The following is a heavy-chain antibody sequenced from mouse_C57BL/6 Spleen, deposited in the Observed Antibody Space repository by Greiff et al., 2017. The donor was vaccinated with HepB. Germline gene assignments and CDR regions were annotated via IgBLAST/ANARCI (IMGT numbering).Heavy chain of an antibody. CDR3: ARNVYDVAWFAY. CDR2: ISSGGSYT. CDR1: GFTFSSYG. V-gene: IGHV5-6*01. J-gene: IGHJ3*01. D-gene: IGHD2-2*01. Sequence: EVKLVESGGDLVKPGGSLKLSCAASGFTFSSYGMSWVRQTPDKRLEWVATISSGGSYTYYPDSVKGRFTISRDNAKNTLYLQMSSLKSEDTAMYYCARNVYDVAWFAYWGQGTLVTVSA.